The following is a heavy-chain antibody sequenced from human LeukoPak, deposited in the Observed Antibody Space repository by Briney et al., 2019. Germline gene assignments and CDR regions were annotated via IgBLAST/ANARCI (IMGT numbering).Heavy chain of an antibody. CDR3: ARDLLSSSWSHDAFDI. D-gene: IGHD6-13*01. Sequence: SQTLSLTCAISGDSVSSNSAAWNWIRQSPSRGLEWLGSTYYRSKWYNDYAVSVKSRITINPDTSKNQFSLQLNSVTPEDTAVYYCARDLLSSSWSHDAFDIWGQGTMVTVSS. CDR2: TYYRSKWYN. CDR1: GDSVSSNSAA. J-gene: IGHJ3*02. V-gene: IGHV6-1*01.